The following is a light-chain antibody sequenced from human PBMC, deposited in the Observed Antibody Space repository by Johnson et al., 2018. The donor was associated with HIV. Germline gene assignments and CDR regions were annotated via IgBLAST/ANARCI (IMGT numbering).Light chain of an antibody. CDR2: ENT. J-gene: IGLJ1*01. CDR3: GTWDRSLSAGGV. Sequence: QSVLTQPPSVSAAPGQKVTISCSGSSSNIGNNYVSWYQQLPGTAPKLLIYENTKRPSGIPDRFSGSKSGTSATLGITGLQTGDEGDYYCGTWDRSLSAGGVFGTVTKVTVL. V-gene: IGLV1-51*02. CDR1: SSNIGNNY.